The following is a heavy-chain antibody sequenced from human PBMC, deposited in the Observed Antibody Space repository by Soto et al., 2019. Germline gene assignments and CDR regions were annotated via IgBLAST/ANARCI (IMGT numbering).Heavy chain of an antibody. V-gene: IGHV6-1*01. J-gene: IGHJ5*02. CDR1: GDSVSSNSAA. CDR3: AREAGAVPGFGNWFDP. CDR2: TYYRSKWYN. Sequence: KCSQTLSLTCAISGDSVSSNSAAWNWIRQSPSRGLEWLGRTYYRSKWYNDYAVSVKSRITINPDTSKNQFSLQLNSVTPEDTAVYYCAREAGAVPGFGNWFDPWGQGTLVTVSS. D-gene: IGHD6-19*01.